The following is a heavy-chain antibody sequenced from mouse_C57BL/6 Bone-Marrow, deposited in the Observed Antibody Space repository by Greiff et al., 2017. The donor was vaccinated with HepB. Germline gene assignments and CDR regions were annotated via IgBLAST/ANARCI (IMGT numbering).Heavy chain of an antibody. CDR1: GFTFSDYY. V-gene: IGHV5-12*01. CDR2: ISNGGGST. Sequence: EVHLVESGGGLVQPGGSLKLSCAASGFTFSDYYMYWVRQTPEKRLEWVAYISNGGGSTYYPDTVKGRFTISRDNAKNTLYLQMSRLKSEDTAMYYCAREKGGYYPAWFAYWGQGTLVTVSA. D-gene: IGHD2-3*01. CDR3: AREKGGYYPAWFAY. J-gene: IGHJ3*01.